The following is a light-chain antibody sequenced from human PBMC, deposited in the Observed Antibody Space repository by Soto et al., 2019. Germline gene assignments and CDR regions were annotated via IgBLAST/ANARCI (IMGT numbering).Light chain of an antibody. V-gene: IGKV3D-15*01. Sequence: EIVITQSPAMLCVSAEVRATLSCRTSQSVSSNLAWYQQKPGQAPRLLIYGVYTRAPGIPARFSGSGSGTEFTLTICSLQPEDFATYYCQQLNSYPPVTFGQGTRLEI. CDR3: QQLNSYPPVT. J-gene: IGKJ5*01. CDR1: QSVSSN. CDR2: GVY.